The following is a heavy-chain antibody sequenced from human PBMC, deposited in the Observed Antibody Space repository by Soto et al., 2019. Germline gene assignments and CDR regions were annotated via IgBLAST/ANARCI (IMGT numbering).Heavy chain of an antibody. D-gene: IGHD6-13*01. CDR1: GDSVSSNIVT. CDR3: ARLIGTSWFVG. J-gene: IGHJ4*02. V-gene: IGHV6-1*01. Sequence: QVQLLQSGPGLVKPSQTLSLTCAISGDSVSSNIVTWDWIRQSPSRGLEWLGRTYYRSQWFNDYAVSVKSRMTINAYTSKNQFSLQLNYVTPEDTAVYYCARLIGTSWFVGWGQGTPVTVSS. CDR2: TYYRSQWFN.